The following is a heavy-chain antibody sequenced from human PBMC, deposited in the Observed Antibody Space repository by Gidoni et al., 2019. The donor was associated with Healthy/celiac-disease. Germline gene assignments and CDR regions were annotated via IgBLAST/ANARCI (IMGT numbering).Heavy chain of an antibody. J-gene: IGHJ2*01. CDR1: GYTFTSYA. V-gene: IGHV1-3*01. Sequence: QVQLVQSGAEVKKPGASVTVSCKASGYTFTSYAMHWVRQAPGQRLGWMGWINAGNGNTKYSQKFQGRVTITRDTSASTAYMELSSLRSEDTAVYYCARERVAGLWYFDLWGRGTLVTVSS. CDR3: ARERVAGLWYFDL. D-gene: IGHD6-19*01. CDR2: INAGNGNT.